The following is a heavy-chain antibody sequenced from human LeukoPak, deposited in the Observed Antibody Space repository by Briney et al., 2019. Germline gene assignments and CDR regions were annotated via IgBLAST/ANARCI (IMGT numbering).Heavy chain of an antibody. Sequence: ASVKVSCKASGYTFTTYGITWVRQAPGQGPEWMGWINTYNGNTNYIQRLQGRVTMTTDTSTSTAYMELRSLRSDDTAVYYCARGQTFWYFDLWGRGTLVTVSS. V-gene: IGHV1-18*01. D-gene: IGHD2/OR15-2a*01. CDR1: GYTFTTYG. CDR2: INTYNGNT. J-gene: IGHJ2*01. CDR3: ARGQTFWYFDL.